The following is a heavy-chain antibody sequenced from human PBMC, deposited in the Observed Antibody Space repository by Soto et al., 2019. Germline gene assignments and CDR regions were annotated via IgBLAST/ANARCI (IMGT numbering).Heavy chain of an antibody. CDR2: INPNSGGT. Sequence: QVQLVQSGAEVKKPGASVKVSCKASGYTFTGYYMHWVRQAPGQGLEWMGWINPNSGGTNYAQKLQGRVTMTTDTSTSTAYMELRSLRSDDTAVYYCARRSGHNYYYYGMDVWGQGTTVTVSS. V-gene: IGHV1-2*02. CDR3: ARRSGHNYYYYGMDV. J-gene: IGHJ6*02. D-gene: IGHD3-3*01. CDR1: GYTFTGYY.